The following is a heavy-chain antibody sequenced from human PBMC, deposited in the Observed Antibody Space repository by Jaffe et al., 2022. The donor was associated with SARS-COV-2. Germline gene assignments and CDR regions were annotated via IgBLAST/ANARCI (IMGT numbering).Heavy chain of an antibody. J-gene: IGHJ5*02. Sequence: QLQLQESGSGLVKPSQTLSLTCAVSGGSISSGGYSWSWIRQPPGKGLEWIGYIYHSGSTYYNPSLKSRVTISVDRSKNQFSLKLSSVTAADTAVYYCARALAVAADNWFDPWGQGTLVTVSS. CDR2: IYHSGST. CDR1: GGSISSGGYS. V-gene: IGHV4-30-2*01. D-gene: IGHD6-19*01. CDR3: ARALAVAADNWFDP.